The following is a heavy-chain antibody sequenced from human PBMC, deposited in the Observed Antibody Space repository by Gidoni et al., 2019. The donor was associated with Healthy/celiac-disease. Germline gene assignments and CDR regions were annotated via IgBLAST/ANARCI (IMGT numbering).Heavy chain of an antibody. CDR1: GFPFSSYA. CDR2: ISYDGSNK. CDR3: AGSAWLVRTFDY. J-gene: IGHJ4*02. V-gene: IGHV3-30-3*01. D-gene: IGHD6-19*01. Sequence: QVQLVESGGGVVQPGRSLRLSCAASGFPFSSYAMPWVRQAPGKGLEWVAVISYDGSNKYYADSVKGRFTISRDNSKNTLYLQMNSLRAEDTAVYYCAGSAWLVRTFDYWGQGTLVTVSS.